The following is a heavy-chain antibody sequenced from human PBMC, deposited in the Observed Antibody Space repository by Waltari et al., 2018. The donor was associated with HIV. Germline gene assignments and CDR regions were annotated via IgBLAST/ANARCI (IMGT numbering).Heavy chain of an antibody. J-gene: IGHJ4*02. CDR1: GYSISSDYY. Sequence: QVQLHASGPGMVKPSETLSLTCAVSGYSISSDYYWGWIRQPPGKGLEWIGSAFRSGSTYYSPSLKSRVTISLDTSKNQFSLKLNSVAAADTAVYYCGSGSRRGHSHGIDYWGQGTLVTVSS. V-gene: IGHV4-38-2*01. CDR3: GSGSRRGHSHGIDY. D-gene: IGHD5-18*01. CDR2: AFRSGST.